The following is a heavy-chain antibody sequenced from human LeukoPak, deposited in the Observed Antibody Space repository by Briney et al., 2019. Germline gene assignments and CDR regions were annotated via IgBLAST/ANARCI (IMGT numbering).Heavy chain of an antibody. CDR1: GFSVSTKY. D-gene: IGHD1-26*01. Sequence: PGGSLRLSCAASGFSVSTKYMNWVRQAPGKGLEWVSYISTSVSTIYYADSVKGRFTISRDNAKNSLYLQMNSLRAEDTAVYYCARAGRNFDYWGQGTLVTVSS. V-gene: IGHV3-48*03. CDR2: ISTSVSTI. CDR3: ARAGRNFDY. J-gene: IGHJ4*02.